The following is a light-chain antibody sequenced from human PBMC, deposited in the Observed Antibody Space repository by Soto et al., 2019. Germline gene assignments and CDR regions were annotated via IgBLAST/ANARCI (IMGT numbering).Light chain of an antibody. V-gene: IGLV2-23*02. CDR2: EVS. Sequence: QSALTQPASVSGSPGQSITISFTGTSSDVGGYNLVSWYQQHPGKAPKLMIYEVSKRPSGVSNRFSGSKSGNTASLTISGLQAEDEADYYCCSYAGSSTYVFGTGTKLTVL. CDR1: SSDVGGYNL. J-gene: IGLJ1*01. CDR3: CSYAGSSTYV.